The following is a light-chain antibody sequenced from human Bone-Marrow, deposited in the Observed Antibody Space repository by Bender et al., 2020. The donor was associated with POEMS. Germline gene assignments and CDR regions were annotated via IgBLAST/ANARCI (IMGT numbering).Light chain of an antibody. Sequence: QSALTQPASVSGSPGQSITISCAGTDTDVGDYDYVSWYPQHPGKAPNLMIYEVTNRPSGVSSRFSGSKSGNTASLTISGLQTDDEADYYCSSYGSSTTPVIFGGGTKVTVL. J-gene: IGLJ2*01. CDR3: SSYGSSTTPVI. V-gene: IGLV2-14*01. CDR2: EVT. CDR1: DTDVGDYDY.